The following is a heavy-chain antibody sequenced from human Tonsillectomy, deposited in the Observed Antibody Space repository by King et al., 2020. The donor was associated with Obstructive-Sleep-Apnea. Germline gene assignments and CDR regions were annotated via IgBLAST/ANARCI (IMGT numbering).Heavy chain of an antibody. D-gene: IGHD5-12*01. Sequence: VQLQESGPGLVKPSETLSLTCTVSGGSINNYYWSWIRQPPGKGLEWIGYMYYMGNTNFNPSLKSRVTISADTSKIQFSLRLSSVTAADTAVYYCARHRGVEDYGGYGDYFDYWGQGTLVTVSS. V-gene: IGHV4-59*08. J-gene: IGHJ4*02. CDR1: GGSINNYY. CDR3: ARHRGVEDYGGYGDYFDY. CDR2: MYYMGNT.